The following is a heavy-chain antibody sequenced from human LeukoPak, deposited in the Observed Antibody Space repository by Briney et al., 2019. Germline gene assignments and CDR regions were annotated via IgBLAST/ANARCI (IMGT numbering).Heavy chain of an antibody. CDR2: ISAYNGNT. CDR1: GYTFTSYG. Sequence: ASVKVSCKASGYTFTSYGISWVRQAPGQGLEWMGWISAYNGNTNYAQKLQGRVTMTTDTSTSTAYMELRSLRSDDTAVYYCAKDFPGPLLRYFDWLSSYWGQGTLVTVSS. D-gene: IGHD3-9*01. CDR3: AKDFPGPLLRYFDWLSSY. J-gene: IGHJ4*02. V-gene: IGHV1-18*01.